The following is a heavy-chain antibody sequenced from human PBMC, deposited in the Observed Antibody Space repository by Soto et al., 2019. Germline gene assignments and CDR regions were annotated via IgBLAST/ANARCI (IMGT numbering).Heavy chain of an antibody. CDR3: ARDGPSITGTTVLDY. Sequence: GGSLRLSCAASGFTFSSYAMSWVRQAPGKGLEWVSSISSSSSYIYYADSVKGRFTISRDNAKNSLYLQMNSLRAEDTAVYYCARDGPSITGTTVLDYWGQGTLVTVSS. CDR2: ISSSSSYI. D-gene: IGHD1-7*01. V-gene: IGHV3-21*01. J-gene: IGHJ4*02. CDR1: GFTFSSYA.